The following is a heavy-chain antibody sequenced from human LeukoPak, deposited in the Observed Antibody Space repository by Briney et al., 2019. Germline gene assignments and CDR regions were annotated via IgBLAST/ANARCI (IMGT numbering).Heavy chain of an antibody. D-gene: IGHD2-2*01. J-gene: IGHJ4*02. V-gene: IGHV4-39*01. CDR1: GGSISSSSYY. Sequence: SETLSLTCTVSGGSISSSSYYWGWIRQPPGKGLEWIGSLYYSGSTYYNPSLKSRVTISVDTSKNQFSLKLSSVTATDTAVYYCARHLRAARYCGSSSCYDFDYWGQGTLVTVSS. CDR3: ARHLRAARYCGSSSCYDFDY. CDR2: LYYSGST.